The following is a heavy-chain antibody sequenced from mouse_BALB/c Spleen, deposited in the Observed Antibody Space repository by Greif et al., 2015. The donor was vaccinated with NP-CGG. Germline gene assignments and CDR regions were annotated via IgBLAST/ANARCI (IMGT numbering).Heavy chain of an antibody. V-gene: IGHV14-4*02. CDR2: IDPENGDT. CDR1: GFNIKDYY. CDR3: NACRYGSSYVWYFDV. Sequence: VHVKQSGAELVRSGASVKLSCTASGFNIKDYYMHWVKQRPEQGLEWIGWIDPENGDTEYAPKFQGKATMTADTSSNTAYLQLSSLTSEDTAVYYCNACRYGSSYVWYFDVWGAGTTVTVSS. D-gene: IGHD1-1*01. J-gene: IGHJ1*01.